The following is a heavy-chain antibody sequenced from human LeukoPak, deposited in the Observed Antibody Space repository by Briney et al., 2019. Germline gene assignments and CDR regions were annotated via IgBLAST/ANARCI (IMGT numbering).Heavy chain of an antibody. J-gene: IGHJ4*02. CDR1: GITLSNYG. CDR3: AKRGVVIRVILVGFHKEAYYFES. V-gene: IGHV3-23*01. D-gene: IGHD3-22*01. Sequence: GGSLRLSCAVSGITLSNYGMSWVRQAPGKGLEWVAGISDSGGRTNYADSVKGRFTISRDNPKNTLILQMNSLRPEATAVYFCAKRGVVIRVILVGFHKEAYYFESWGQGALVTVSS. CDR2: ISDSGGRT.